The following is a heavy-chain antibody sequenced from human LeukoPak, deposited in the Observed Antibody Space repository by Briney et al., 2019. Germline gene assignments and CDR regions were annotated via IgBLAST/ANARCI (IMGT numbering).Heavy chain of an antibody. Sequence: GASVKVSCKASGYIFTNYGISWVRQAPGQGLEWMGWIGPYNGYTNYAQKLQGRVTLTTDTSTSTAYMDLRSLRSDDTAVYYCVREKYCNGDTCFSGAIDPWGQGTLVTVSS. CDR2: IGPYNGYT. D-gene: IGHD2-15*01. J-gene: IGHJ5*02. V-gene: IGHV1-18*01. CDR1: GYIFTNYG. CDR3: VREKYCNGDTCFSGAIDP.